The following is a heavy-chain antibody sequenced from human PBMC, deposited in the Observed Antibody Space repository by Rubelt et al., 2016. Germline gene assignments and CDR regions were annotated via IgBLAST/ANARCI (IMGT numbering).Heavy chain of an antibody. Sequence: VQLVESGGGLVQPGGSLRLSCAASGFTFSSYGMHWVRQAPGKGLEWVAFIWYDGSNKYYADSVKGRFTISRDNSKNTLYLQMNSLRAEDTAVYYCARDLSGSYLDYWGQGTLVTVSS. J-gene: IGHJ4*02. CDR3: ARDLSGSYLDY. CDR1: GFTFSSYG. D-gene: IGHD6-19*01. V-gene: IGHV3-30*02. CDR2: IWYDGSNK.